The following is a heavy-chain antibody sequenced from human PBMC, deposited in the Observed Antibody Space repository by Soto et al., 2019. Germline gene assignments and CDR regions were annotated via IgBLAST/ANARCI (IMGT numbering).Heavy chain of an antibody. Sequence: GGSLRLSCAASGFIFRSYWMSWVRQAPGKGLEWVANINQDGSEKYYVDSVRGRFIISRDNAENSLYLQMNSLRAEDTALYYCARGAPLPQGKWLNLDLWGQGTPVTVSS. V-gene: IGHV3-7*01. J-gene: IGHJ5*02. CDR3: ARGAPLPQGKWLNLDL. CDR1: GFIFRSYW. D-gene: IGHD5-12*01. CDR2: INQDGSEK.